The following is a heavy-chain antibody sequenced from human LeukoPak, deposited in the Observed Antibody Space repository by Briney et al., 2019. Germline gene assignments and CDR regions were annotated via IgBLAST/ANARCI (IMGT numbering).Heavy chain of an antibody. V-gene: IGHV3-53*01. CDR1: GFTVSSNS. Sequence: GGSLRLSCTVSGFTVSSNSMSWVRQAPGKGLEWVSFIYSDNTHYSDSVKGRFTISRDNAKNSLYLQMNSLRAEDTAVYYCAREFMKDAFDIWGQGTMVTVSS. CDR3: AREFMKDAFDI. CDR2: IYSDNT. J-gene: IGHJ3*02. D-gene: IGHD3-16*01.